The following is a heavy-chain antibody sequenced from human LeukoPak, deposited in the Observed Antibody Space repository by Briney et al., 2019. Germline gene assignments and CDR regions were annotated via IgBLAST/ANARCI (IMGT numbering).Heavy chain of an antibody. D-gene: IGHD1-26*01. V-gene: IGHV1-2*02. CDR1: GYTFTGYC. CDR2: INPNSGGT. J-gene: IGHJ4*02. CDR3: ARALLVGATKNY. Sequence: ASVKVSCKASGYTFTGYCMHWVRQAPGQGLEWMGWINPNSGGTNYAQKFQGRVTMTRDTSISTAYMELSRLRSDDTAVYYCARALLVGATKNYWGQGTLVTVSS.